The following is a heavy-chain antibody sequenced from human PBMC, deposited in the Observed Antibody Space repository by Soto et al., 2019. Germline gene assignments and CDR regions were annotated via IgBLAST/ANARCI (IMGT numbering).Heavy chain of an antibody. J-gene: IGHJ6*02. D-gene: IGHD1-1*01. CDR2: IDHSGST. V-gene: IGHV4-38-2*01. CDR1: GYSISSGYY. CDR3: ARVPGGGRQGSIIPWYNFGMDV. Sequence: SETLSLTCDVSGYSISSGYYWGWMRQPPGKGLEWIGSIDHSGSTYYSPSLKSRVTISVDTSKNQFSLKLNSVTAADTAVYYCARVPGGGRQGSIIPWYNFGMDVWGQGTTVTVSS.